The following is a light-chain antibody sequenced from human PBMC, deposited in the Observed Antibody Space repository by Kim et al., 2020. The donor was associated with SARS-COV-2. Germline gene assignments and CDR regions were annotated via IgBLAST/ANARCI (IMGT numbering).Light chain of an antibody. CDR3: QAWDSSTFVV. V-gene: IGLV3-1*01. CDR2: EDN. J-gene: IGLJ2*01. Sequence: VSPGQTASITCSGNRLGEKFTSWYQQKPGQSPVLVTSEDNRRPSGIPERFSGFNSGNTATLTIGETQALDEADYYCQAWDSSTFVVFGGGTQLTVL. CDR1: RLGEKF.